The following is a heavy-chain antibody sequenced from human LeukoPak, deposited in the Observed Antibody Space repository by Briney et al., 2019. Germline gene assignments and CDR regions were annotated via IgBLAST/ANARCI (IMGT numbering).Heavy chain of an antibody. CDR2: ISISSSYI. CDR1: RFTFSSYT. V-gene: IGHV3-21*01. CDR3: ARDGKDSMIVVVTAEYFQH. Sequence: PGGSLRLSCAASRFTFSSYTMNWVRQAPGKGLECVSSISISSSYIYYADSVRGRFTICRDNDKNSLYLQMDSLRAEDTAVYYCARDGKDSMIVVVTAEYFQHWGQGTLVTVSS. D-gene: IGHD3-22*01. J-gene: IGHJ1*01.